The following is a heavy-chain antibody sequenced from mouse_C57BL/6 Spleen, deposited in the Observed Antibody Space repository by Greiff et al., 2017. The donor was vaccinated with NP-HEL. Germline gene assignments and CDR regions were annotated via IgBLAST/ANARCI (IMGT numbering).Heavy chain of an antibody. V-gene: IGHV2-9-1*01. CDR3: ARTADYYGSSYYFDY. D-gene: IGHD1-1*01. Sequence: VKLMESGPGLVAPSQRLSITCTVSGFSLTSYAISWVRQPPGKGLEWLGVIWTGGGTNYNSALKSRLSISKDNSKSQVFLKMNSLQTDDTARYYCARTADYYGSSYYFDYWGQGTTLTVSS. CDR2: IWTGGGT. J-gene: IGHJ2*01. CDR1: GFSLTSYA.